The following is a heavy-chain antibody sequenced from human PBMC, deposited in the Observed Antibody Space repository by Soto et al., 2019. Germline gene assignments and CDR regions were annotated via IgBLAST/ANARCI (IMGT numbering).Heavy chain of an antibody. CDR1: GGSTSSGGFY. V-gene: IGHV4-31*03. CDR2: IYYSGIS. CDR3: ARNDYTYGMDV. D-gene: IGHD5-12*01. J-gene: IGHJ6*02. Sequence: PSETLSLTCTVSGGSTSSGGFYWSWIRQHPGKGLEWIGYIYYSGISYYNPSLKSRVSISLDTSRNQFSMTLNSVTAADTAVYYCARNDYTYGMDVWGQGATVTVSS.